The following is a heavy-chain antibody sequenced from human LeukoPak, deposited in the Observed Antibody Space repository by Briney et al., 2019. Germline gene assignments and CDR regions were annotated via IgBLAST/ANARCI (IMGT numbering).Heavy chain of an antibody. CDR3: AKDRVGYYGSGSYFDY. Sequence: PGGSLRLSCAASAFTFNTYWMHWVRQVPGRGLEWVSRINGDESSTNYADSVKGRFTISRDNSKNTLYLQMNSLRAEDTAVYYCAKDRVGYYGSGSYFDYWGQGTLVTVSS. J-gene: IGHJ4*02. CDR2: INGDESST. CDR1: AFTFNTYW. V-gene: IGHV3-74*01. D-gene: IGHD3-10*01.